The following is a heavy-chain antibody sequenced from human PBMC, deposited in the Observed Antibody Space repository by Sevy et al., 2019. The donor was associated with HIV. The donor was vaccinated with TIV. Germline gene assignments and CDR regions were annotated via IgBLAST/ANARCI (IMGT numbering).Heavy chain of an antibody. CDR2: IRSKDFGGTT. V-gene: IGHV3-49*04. Sequence: GGSPRLSCTGSGFTFGDYAVSWVRQAPGKGLEWVGFIRSKDFGGTTDYAASVKGRFTISRDDSKSIADLQMNSRKTEDTAVYYCTRDQWQQVVRPHCDYWGQGTLVTVSS. J-gene: IGHJ4*02. CDR1: GFTFGDYA. CDR3: TRDQWQQVVRPHCDY. D-gene: IGHD6-13*01.